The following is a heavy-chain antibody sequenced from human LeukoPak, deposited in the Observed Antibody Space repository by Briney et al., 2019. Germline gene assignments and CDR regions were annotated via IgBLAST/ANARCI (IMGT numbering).Heavy chain of an antibody. J-gene: IGHJ3*02. CDR3: ARDGRAMPGDAFDI. CDR2: ISAYNGNT. D-gene: IGHD2-2*01. Sequence: ASVKVSCKASGYTFTGYYMHWVRQAPGQGLEWMGWISAYNGNTNYAQKLQGRVTMTTDTSTSTAYMELRSLRSDDTAVYYCARDGRAMPGDAFDIWAKGQWSPSLQ. V-gene: IGHV1-18*04. CDR1: GYTFTGYY.